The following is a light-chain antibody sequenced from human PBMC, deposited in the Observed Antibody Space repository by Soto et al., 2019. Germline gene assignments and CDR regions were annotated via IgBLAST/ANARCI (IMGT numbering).Light chain of an antibody. CDR1: SSDIGAYNY. J-gene: IGLJ2*01. CDR2: EVS. CDR3: SSYTTSSTRV. V-gene: IGLV2-14*01. Sequence: QPVLTQPASVSGSPGQSITISCTGTSSDIGAYNYVSWYQQHPDKAPKLMIFEVSNRPSGVSNRFSGSKSGNTASLTISGLQAEDEADYYCSSYTTSSTRVFGGGTKLTVL.